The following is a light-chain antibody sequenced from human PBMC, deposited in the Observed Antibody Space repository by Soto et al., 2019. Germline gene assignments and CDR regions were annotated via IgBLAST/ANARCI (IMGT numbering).Light chain of an antibody. J-gene: IGKJ5*01. CDR2: SAN. Sequence: DIQMTQSPSSLSASVGESLTITCRASQSISTHLNWYQQKPGKAPKLVIYSANALQSGVPSRFSGRRSGKEYTLAITNVQPEDFAIYYCQKSFNTPFTFGQGTRVE. CDR3: QKSFNTPFT. CDR1: QSISTH. V-gene: IGKV1-39*01.